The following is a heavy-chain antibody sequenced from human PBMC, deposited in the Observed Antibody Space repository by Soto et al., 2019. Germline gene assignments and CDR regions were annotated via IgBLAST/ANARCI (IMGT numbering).Heavy chain of an antibody. V-gene: IGHV4-31*03. Sequence: SETLSLTCTVSGGSISSGVYYWSWIRQHPGKGLEWIGYIYYSGNTYYTPSLKSRVTISVDTSKNQFSLKLSSVTAADTAVYYCAREGGRYCSGGSCQVDYWGQGTLVTVSS. CDR1: GGSISSGVYY. D-gene: IGHD2-15*01. CDR2: IYYSGNT. CDR3: AREGGRYCSGGSCQVDY. J-gene: IGHJ4*02.